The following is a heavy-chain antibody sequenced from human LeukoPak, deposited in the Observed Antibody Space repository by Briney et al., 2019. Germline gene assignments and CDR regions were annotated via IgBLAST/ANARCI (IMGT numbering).Heavy chain of an antibody. CDR1: GFTFSSYG. Sequence: PGGSLRLSCAASGFTFSSYGMSWVRQAPGKGLEWVSAISGSGGSTYYADSVKGRFTISRDNSKNTLYLQMNSLRAEDTAVYYCAKDRKWELLYFDYWGQGTLVTVSS. V-gene: IGHV3-23*01. CDR3: AKDRKWELLYFDY. J-gene: IGHJ4*02. CDR2: ISGSGGST. D-gene: IGHD1-26*01.